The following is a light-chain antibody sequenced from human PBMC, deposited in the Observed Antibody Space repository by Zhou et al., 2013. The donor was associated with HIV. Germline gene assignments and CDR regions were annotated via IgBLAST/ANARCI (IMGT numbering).Light chain of an antibody. CDR1: QSVSSS. V-gene: IGKV3-20*01. CDR3: QQYGNSPT. J-gene: IGKJ4*01. CDR2: GAS. Sequence: DIVLTQSPATLSLSPGERATLSCRASQSVSSSLAWYQQKPGQAPRLLIYGASSRATGIPDRFSGSGSGTDFTLTISRLEPEDFAVYYCQQYGNSPTFGGGTKVEIK.